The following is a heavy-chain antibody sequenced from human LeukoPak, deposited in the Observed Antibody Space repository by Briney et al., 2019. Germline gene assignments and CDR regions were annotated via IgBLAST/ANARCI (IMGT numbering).Heavy chain of an antibody. V-gene: IGHV3-30*04. Sequence: GGSLRLFCAASGFTFSSYAMHWVGQAPGKGREWVAVLSYDESNKYYADSVKGRFTISRDNSKNTLYLQVDSPRAEDTAVYYCAIPGIAAAGETYLDYWGQGTLVTVSS. CDR1: GFTFSSYA. J-gene: IGHJ4*02. D-gene: IGHD6-13*01. CDR3: AIPGIAAAGETYLDY. CDR2: LSYDESNK.